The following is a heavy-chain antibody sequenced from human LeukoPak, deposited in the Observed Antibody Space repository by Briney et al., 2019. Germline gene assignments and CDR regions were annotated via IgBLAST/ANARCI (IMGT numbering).Heavy chain of an antibody. V-gene: IGHV1-8*01. Sequence: ASVKVSCKASGYTFTSYDINWVRQATGQGLEWMGWMNPNSGNTGYAQKFQGRVTLTRDMSTSTDYLELSSLRSEDTAVYYCARDNSVRDEAWWFNPWGQGTLVTVSS. D-gene: IGHD5-24*01. CDR3: ARDNSVRDEAWWFNP. CDR1: GYTFTSYD. J-gene: IGHJ5*02. CDR2: MNPNSGNT.